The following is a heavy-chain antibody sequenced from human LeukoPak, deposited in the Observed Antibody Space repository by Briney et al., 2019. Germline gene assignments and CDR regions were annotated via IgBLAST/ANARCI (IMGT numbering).Heavy chain of an antibody. J-gene: IGHJ3*02. CDR3: ARDRRLLWFGELSGNDAFDI. D-gene: IGHD3-10*01. CDR1: GFTFSSYW. Sequence: GGSLRLSCAASGFTFSSYWMSWVRQAPGKGLEWVANIKQDGSEKYYVDSVKGRFTISRDNAKNSLYLQMNSLRAEDTAVYYCARDRRLLWFGELSGNDAFDIWGQGTMVTVSS. CDR2: IKQDGSEK. V-gene: IGHV3-7*01.